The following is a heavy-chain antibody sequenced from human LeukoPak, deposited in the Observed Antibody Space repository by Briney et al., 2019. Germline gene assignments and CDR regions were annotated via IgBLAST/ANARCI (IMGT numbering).Heavy chain of an antibody. J-gene: IGHJ4*02. D-gene: IGHD3-16*02. CDR1: GYTFTSYG. CDR3: ARGALYDYVWGSYRYPDY. Sequence: ASVKVSCKASGYTFTSYGISWVRQAPGQGPEWMGWISAYNGNTNYAQKLQGRVTMTTDTSTSTAYMELRSLRSNDTAVYYCARGALYDYVWGSYRYPDYWGQGTLVTVSS. V-gene: IGHV1-18*01. CDR2: ISAYNGNT.